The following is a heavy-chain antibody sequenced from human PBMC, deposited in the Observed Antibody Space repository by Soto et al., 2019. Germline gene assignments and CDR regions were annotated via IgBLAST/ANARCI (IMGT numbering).Heavy chain of an antibody. J-gene: IGHJ2*01. V-gene: IGHV3-30-3*01. CDR3: ARGYYDTSTGFSYWFFDL. CDR2: ISYEGSNK. CDR1: GFTFSTYA. D-gene: IGHD3-9*01. Sequence: QVQLVESGGGVVQPGTSLRLSCADSGFTFSTYAMHWVRQAPGTGLEWVAVISYEGSNKHYADSVKGRFTISRDNSKNTLYLQTNSLRDDDTAVYYCARGYYDTSTGFSYWFFDLWGRGTLVNVSS.